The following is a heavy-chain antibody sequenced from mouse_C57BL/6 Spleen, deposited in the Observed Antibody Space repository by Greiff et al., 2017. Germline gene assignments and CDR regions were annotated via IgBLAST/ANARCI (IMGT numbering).Heavy chain of an antibody. V-gene: IGHV7-3*01. D-gene: IGHD1-1*01. Sequence: EVQLEESGGGLVQPGGSLSLSCAASGFTFTDYYMSWVRQPPGKALEWLGFIRNKADGYTTESHASVKGRFTISIDNSQSILYLQRNALRAEDSATYYCSRNYDGSSYGFAYWGQGTLLTVSA. CDR2: IRNKADGYTT. CDR3: SRNYDGSSYGFAY. J-gene: IGHJ3*01. CDR1: GFTFTDYY.